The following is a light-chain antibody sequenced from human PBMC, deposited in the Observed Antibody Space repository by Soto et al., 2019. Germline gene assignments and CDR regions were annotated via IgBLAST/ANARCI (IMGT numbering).Light chain of an antibody. CDR2: AAS. V-gene: IGKV1-39*01. Sequence: DIQMTQSPSSLSASVGDRATITCRASQSISNYLNWYQQKPGKAPELLIYAASSLQSGVPSRFSGSGSGTDFTLTISSLQPEDFATYHCQQTYTAPWTFGQGTKVEIK. CDR1: QSISNY. CDR3: QQTYTAPWT. J-gene: IGKJ1*01.